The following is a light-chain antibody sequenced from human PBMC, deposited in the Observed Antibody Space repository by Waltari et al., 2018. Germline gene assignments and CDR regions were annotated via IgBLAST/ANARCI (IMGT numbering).Light chain of an antibody. J-gene: IGKJ2*03. V-gene: IGKV3D-15*01. CDR3: QQYNDLLPS. Sequence: DIVMTQSPATLSLSPGETATLSCRASQSVGSYLAWYQQKPGQAPKLLVHSAYFRATGIPDRFSGSGSRTDFTLTISSLEPEDVGVYHCQQYNDLLPSFGQGTKVEIK. CDR2: SAY. CDR1: QSVGSY.